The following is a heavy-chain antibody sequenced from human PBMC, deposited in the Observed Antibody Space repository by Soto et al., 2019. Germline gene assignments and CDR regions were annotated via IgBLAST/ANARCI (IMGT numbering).Heavy chain of an antibody. CDR1: GYTFTNYG. CDR2: ISAYNGNT. J-gene: IGHJ5*02. CDR3: ARGVGSGSYYNQYNWFDP. Sequence: GASVKVSCKASGYTFTNYGISWVRQAPGQGLEWMGWISAYNGNTKYAQKPQGRVTMTTDTSTSTAYMELRSLRSDDTAVYYCARGVGSGSYYNQYNWFDPCGQGTLVTVSS. V-gene: IGHV1-18*01. D-gene: IGHD3-10*01.